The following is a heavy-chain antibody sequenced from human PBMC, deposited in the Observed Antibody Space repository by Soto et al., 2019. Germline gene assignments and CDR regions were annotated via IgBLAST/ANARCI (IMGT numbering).Heavy chain of an antibody. D-gene: IGHD3-10*01. CDR2: IRFDGSNI. Sequence: QVQLVESGGGVVQPGRSLRLSCAAPESIFSGYGMHWVRQAPGKGLEWVAIIRFDGSNIKYADAVMGRFTISRDNSNNVLYLEMNGLRVGDTALYYCARDGIGSVAFWEYVDYWGQGNLVTGSS. V-gene: IGHV3-33*01. J-gene: IGHJ4*02. CDR1: ESIFSGYG. CDR3: ARDGIGSVAFWEYVDY.